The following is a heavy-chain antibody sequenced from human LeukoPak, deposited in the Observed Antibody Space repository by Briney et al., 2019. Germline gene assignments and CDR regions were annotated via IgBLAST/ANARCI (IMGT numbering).Heavy chain of an antibody. CDR3: ARSGYDYYFDY. CDR1: GGSISSGDYY. CDR2: IYYSGST. Sequence: SETLSLTCTVSGGSISSGDYYWSWIRQPPGKGLEWIGYIYYSGSTYYNPSLKSRVTISVDTSKNQFSLKLSSVTAADTTVYYCARSGYDYYFDYWGQGTLVTVSS. J-gene: IGHJ4*02. V-gene: IGHV4-30-4*01. D-gene: IGHD5-12*01.